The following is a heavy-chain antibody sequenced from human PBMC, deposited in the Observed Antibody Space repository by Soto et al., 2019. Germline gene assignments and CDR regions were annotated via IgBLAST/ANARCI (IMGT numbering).Heavy chain of an antibody. CDR1: GYTFTTFW. CDR3: ARLYCTTSTCDSWFDP. CDR2: IDPRDSYV. J-gene: IGHJ5*02. V-gene: IGHV5-10-1*01. D-gene: IGHD2-2*01. Sequence: GDSLKLSCTGFGYTFTTFWISLVLQSPWTGLEWMGRIDPRDSYVNYSPSFQGHVTISADKSISTAYLQWGSLKASDTAMYYCARLYCTTSTCDSWFDPWGQGTLVTVSS.